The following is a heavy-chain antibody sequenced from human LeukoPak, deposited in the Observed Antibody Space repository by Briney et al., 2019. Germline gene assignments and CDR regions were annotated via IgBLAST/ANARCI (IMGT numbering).Heavy chain of an antibody. CDR3: AKGARDGYNFFSS. CDR2: LYYGVST. CDR1: GFTVSGDY. D-gene: IGHD5-24*01. J-gene: IGHJ5*02. V-gene: IGHV3-53*01. Sequence: GGSLRLSCVVSGFTVSGDYISWFRQAPGKGLEWVSVLYYGVSTFYKDSVKGRFTTSGDNFNNTVYLQMNSLRAEDTAVYYCAKGARDGYNFFSSWGQGTLVTVSS.